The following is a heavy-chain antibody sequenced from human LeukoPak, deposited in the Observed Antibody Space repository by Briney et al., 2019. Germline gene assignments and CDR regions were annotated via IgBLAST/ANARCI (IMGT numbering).Heavy chain of an antibody. CDR2: INPNSGGT. D-gene: IGHD5-24*01. Sequence: ASVKVSCKASGYTFTGYYMHWVRQAPGQGLEWMGWINPNSGGTNYAQKFQGRVTMTRDTSISTAYMELSRLRLDDTAVYYCVREIAHRDYFDYWGQGTLVTVSS. J-gene: IGHJ4*02. CDR3: VREIAHRDYFDY. V-gene: IGHV1-2*02. CDR1: GYTFTGYY.